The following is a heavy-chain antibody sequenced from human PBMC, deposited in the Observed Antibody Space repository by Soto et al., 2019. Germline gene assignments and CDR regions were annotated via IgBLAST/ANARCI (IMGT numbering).Heavy chain of an antibody. CDR1: GGTFSNYA. CDR3: ARVEAVAGLYNYHGLDV. J-gene: IGHJ6*02. V-gene: IGHV1-69*12. Sequence: QVQLVQSGAEVKKPGSSVKVSCKVSGGTFSNYAIDWVRLAPGHGLEWMGGLVPIFGTTYYTQKFQGRATIIAEDSTTTAYLEMSRLRSEDTAIYYCARVEAVAGLYNYHGLDVWGQGTAVTVSS. CDR2: LVPIFGTT. D-gene: IGHD6-19*01.